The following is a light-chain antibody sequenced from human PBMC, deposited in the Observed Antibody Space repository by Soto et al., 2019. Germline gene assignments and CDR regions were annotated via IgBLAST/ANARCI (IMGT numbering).Light chain of an antibody. V-gene: IGKV3-20*01. CDR1: QSVADNY. Sequence: EIVLTQSPGTLSLSPGERATLSCRASQSVADNYLAWYQQKPGQAPRLLLYAASRRATGIPDTFSGSGSGTDFTLTITRLEPEDFALYYCQQYGHSPRTFGQGTRVEIK. J-gene: IGKJ1*01. CDR2: AAS. CDR3: QQYGHSPRT.